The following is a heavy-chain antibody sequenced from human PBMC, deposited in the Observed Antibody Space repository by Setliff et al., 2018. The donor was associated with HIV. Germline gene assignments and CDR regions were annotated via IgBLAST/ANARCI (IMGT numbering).Heavy chain of an antibody. D-gene: IGHD2-8*01. V-gene: IGHV1-69*08. CDR3: AREFIPVMYARQGGRFDP. CDR1: GGTLSNYP. Sequence: WASVKVSCKASGGTLSNYPISWVRQVRGQGLEWMGRISPVLRTTKYGQEFQGRVSITADTSTNTVYMELSSLRFEDTAVYYCAREFIPVMYARQGGRFDPWGQGTLVTVSS. CDR2: ISPVLRTT. J-gene: IGHJ5*02.